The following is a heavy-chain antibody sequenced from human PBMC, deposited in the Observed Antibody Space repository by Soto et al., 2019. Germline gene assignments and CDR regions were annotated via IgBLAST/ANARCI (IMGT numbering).Heavy chain of an antibody. J-gene: IGHJ4*02. D-gene: IGHD1-26*01. V-gene: IGHV3-48*02. CDR3: AREDILGTRSFDY. CDR1: GFSFSMYS. Sequence: EVHLVASGGGVVQPGGSLRLACAASGFSFSMYSMNWVRQAPGKGREWVSYISSNSATIYDTESGRGRFTISRDNAKNSLYLQMNSLRDEDTAVYYCAREDILGTRSFDYWGQGTLVTVSS. CDR2: ISSNSATI.